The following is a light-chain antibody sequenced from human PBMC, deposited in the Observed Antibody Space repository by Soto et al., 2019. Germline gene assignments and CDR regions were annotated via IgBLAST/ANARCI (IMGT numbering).Light chain of an antibody. J-gene: IGLJ1*01. Sequence: QPASVSGSPGRSITISCTGTGSDVGGYDYVSWYQHHPGKAPKVMIYEVTNRPSGVSNRFSGSKSGSTASLTISGLQAEDEADYYCCSYAHGSIYVFGTGTKVTVL. CDR3: CSYAHGSIYV. V-gene: IGLV2-14*01. CDR1: GSDVGGYDY. CDR2: EVT.